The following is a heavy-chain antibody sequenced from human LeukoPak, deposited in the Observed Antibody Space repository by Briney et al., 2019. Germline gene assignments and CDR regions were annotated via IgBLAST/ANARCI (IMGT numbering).Heavy chain of an antibody. CDR1: GGSIGSYY. Sequence: PSETLSLTCTVSGGSIGSYYWSWIRQPPGKGLEWIGYIYYSGSTNYNPSLKSRVTISVDTSKNQFSLKLSSVTAADTAVYYCARLKGVLGAFDIWGQGTMVTVSS. V-gene: IGHV4-59*08. D-gene: IGHD2-8*01. CDR3: ARLKGVLGAFDI. CDR2: IYYSGST. J-gene: IGHJ3*02.